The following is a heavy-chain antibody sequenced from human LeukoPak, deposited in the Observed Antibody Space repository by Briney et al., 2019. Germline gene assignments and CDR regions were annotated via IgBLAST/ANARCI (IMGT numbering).Heavy chain of an antibody. Sequence: ASVKVSCKASGYTFTDYYMNWVRQAPGQGLEWMGWINPNSGGINYAQKFQDRVTMTRDTSINTAYMELSRLSSDDTAIYYCARDSQPTARGGVVVAAAPDYYMDVWGKGTTVTVSS. J-gene: IGHJ6*03. V-gene: IGHV1-2*02. CDR3: ARDSQPTARGGVVVAAAPDYYMDV. D-gene: IGHD2-15*01. CDR1: GYTFTDYY. CDR2: INPNSGGI.